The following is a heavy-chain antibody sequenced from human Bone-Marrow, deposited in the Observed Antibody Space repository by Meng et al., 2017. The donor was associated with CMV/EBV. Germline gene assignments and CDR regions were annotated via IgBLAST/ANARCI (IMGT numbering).Heavy chain of an antibody. CDR2: INPNSGGT. D-gene: IGHD6-13*01. J-gene: IGHJ4*02. CDR1: GYTFTGYY. Sequence: ASVKVSCKASGYTFTGYYVHWVRQAPGQGLEWMGWINPNSGGTNYEQKFQGRVTMTRDTSISTAYMELTSLTSDDTAVYYCGRDVTASASLDYWGQGALVTVSS. V-gene: IGHV1-2*02. CDR3: GRDVTASASLDY.